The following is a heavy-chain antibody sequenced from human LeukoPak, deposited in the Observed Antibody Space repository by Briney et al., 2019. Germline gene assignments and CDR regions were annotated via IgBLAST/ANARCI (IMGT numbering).Heavy chain of an antibody. CDR2: IKHDGSEKQDGSEK. J-gene: IGHJ4*02. CDR1: GFTFSQYW. V-gene: IGHV3-7*01. Sequence: GGSLRLSCAASGFTFSQYWMSWVCQAPGKGLEWVANIKHDGSEKQDGSEKNYVDSVKGRFTISRDNAKNSLYLQMNSLRAEDTAVYYCARSGRGVDSFYFYMDVWGQGTLVTVSS. D-gene: IGHD2/OR15-2a*01. CDR3: ARSGRGVDSFYFYMDV.